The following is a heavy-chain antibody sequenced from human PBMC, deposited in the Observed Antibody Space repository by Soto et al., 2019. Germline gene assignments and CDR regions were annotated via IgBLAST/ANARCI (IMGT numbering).Heavy chain of an antibody. J-gene: IGHJ5*02. CDR2: IRGSDGST. CDR3: AQDRLGSVGGLYDP. CDR1: GFPFSSYA. D-gene: IGHD3-10*01. Sequence: EVQLLESGGSLVQPGGSLRLSCAASGFPFSSYAMAWVRQAPGKGLEWVSCIRGSDGSTYYADSVKGRFSISRDNSTNTLHLQMNSLRVEATAVYYCAQDRLGSVGGLYDPWGQGTLVTVSS. V-gene: IGHV3-23*01.